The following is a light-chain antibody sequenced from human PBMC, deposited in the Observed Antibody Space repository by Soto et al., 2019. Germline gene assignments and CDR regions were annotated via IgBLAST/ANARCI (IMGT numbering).Light chain of an antibody. CDR2: AAS. V-gene: IGKV3D-15*01. CDR1: QGVSST. J-gene: IGKJ4*01. CDR3: QQYKQWPLT. Sequence: EIVMTQSPATLSVSPGERATLSCRASQGVSSTLAWFQQKPGQTPRLLVYAASTRAAGIPARFSGSGSGTEFTLTNSSLQSEDVAVYYCQQYKQWPLTFGGGTKMDSK.